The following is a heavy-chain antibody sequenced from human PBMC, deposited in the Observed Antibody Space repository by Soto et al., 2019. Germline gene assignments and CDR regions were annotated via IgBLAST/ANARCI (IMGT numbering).Heavy chain of an antibody. D-gene: IGHD3-22*01. J-gene: IGHJ4*02. CDR2: IVVGSGNT. CDR1: GFTFTSSA. CDR3: AATAGITMIVDPFDY. V-gene: IGHV1-58*02. Sequence: SVKVSCKASGFTFTSSAMQWVRQARGQRLEWIGWIVVGSGNTNYAQKFQERVTITRDMSTSTAYMELSSLRSEDTAVYYCAATAGITMIVDPFDYWGQGTLVTVSS.